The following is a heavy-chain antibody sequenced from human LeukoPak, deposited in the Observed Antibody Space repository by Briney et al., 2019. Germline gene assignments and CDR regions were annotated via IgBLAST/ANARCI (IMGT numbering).Heavy chain of an antibody. CDR2: ISGSGGST. J-gene: IGHJ4*02. Sequence: PGGSLRLSCAASGFTFSSYAMSWVRQAPGKGLEWVSAISGSGGSTYYADSVKGRFTISRDNSKNTLYLQMNSLRAEDTAVYYCAKSARLTFDWLLEYYFDYWGQGTLVTVSS. V-gene: IGHV3-23*01. CDR3: AKSARLTFDWLLEYYFDY. D-gene: IGHD3-9*01. CDR1: GFTFSSYA.